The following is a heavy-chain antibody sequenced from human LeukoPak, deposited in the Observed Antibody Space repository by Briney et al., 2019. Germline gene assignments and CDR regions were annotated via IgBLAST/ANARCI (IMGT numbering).Heavy chain of an antibody. Sequence: ESLKISCKGSGYRFSDYWIGWVRQMPGKGLEWMGVIYPSDSHNKYSPSFQGQVTISADKSINTAHLQWSSLKASDTAMYYCARHGTPAAAGSVFDIWGQGTMVTVSS. D-gene: IGHD6-13*01. CDR1: GYRFSDYW. CDR2: IYPSDSHN. CDR3: ARHGTPAAAGSVFDI. J-gene: IGHJ3*02. V-gene: IGHV5-51*01.